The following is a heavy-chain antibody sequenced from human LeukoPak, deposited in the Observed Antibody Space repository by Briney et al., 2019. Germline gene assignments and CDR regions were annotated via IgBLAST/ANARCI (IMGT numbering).Heavy chain of an antibody. CDR1: SDSISSGSFY. J-gene: IGHJ4*02. V-gene: IGHV4-39*01. D-gene: IGHD5-24*01. CDR2: IDYSGNT. Sequence: SETLSLTCTVSSDSISSGSFYWGWIRLPPGKGLEWIGSIDYSGNTYYSPSLKSRVTISVDTSKNQFSLKVSSVTAADTAVYYCARHREEMATISTFDYWGQGTLVTVSS. CDR3: ARHREEMATISTFDY.